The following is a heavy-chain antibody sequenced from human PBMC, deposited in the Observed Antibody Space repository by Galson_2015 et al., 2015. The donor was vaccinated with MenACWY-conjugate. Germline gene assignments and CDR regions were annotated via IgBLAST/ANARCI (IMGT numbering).Heavy chain of an antibody. Sequence: SLRLSCAASGFTFRSYAMSWVRQAPGKGLEWVSSVGGSGGHTYYADSVKGRFTISRDNSMNRLYLQMNSLRAEDTAVYYCAKDSGDYGDYVGWFDPWGQGTLVTVSS. J-gene: IGHJ5*02. CDR1: GFTFRSYA. D-gene: IGHD4-17*01. CDR3: AKDSGDYGDYVGWFDP. V-gene: IGHV3-23*01. CDR2: VGGSGGHT.